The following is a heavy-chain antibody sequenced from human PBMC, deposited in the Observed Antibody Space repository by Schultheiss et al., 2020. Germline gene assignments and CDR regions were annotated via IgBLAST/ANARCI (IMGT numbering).Heavy chain of an antibody. CDR2: IYYSGST. J-gene: IGHJ4*02. V-gene: IGHV4-39*01. Sequence: SETLSLTCTVSGGSISSSSYYWGWIRQPPGKGLEWIGSIYYSGSTYYNPSLKSRVTISVDTSKNQFSLKLSSVTAADTAVYYCARAEGDYYGSGSPPDYLGQGTLVTVST. D-gene: IGHD3-10*01. CDR3: ARAEGDYYGSGSPPDY. CDR1: GGSISSSSYY.